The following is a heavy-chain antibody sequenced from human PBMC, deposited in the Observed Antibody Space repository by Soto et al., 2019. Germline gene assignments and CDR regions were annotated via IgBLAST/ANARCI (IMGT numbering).Heavy chain of an antibody. CDR3: ATNHDDISGRTPLLFDS. D-gene: IGHD3-22*01. Sequence: QVQLQESGPGLVKPSQTLSLTCTVSGDSIGTGGYYWDWIRQHPGKGPEWIGYIHYSGSTYYNPSLKSRLTISLDPSKNQFYLRLSSVTAADTAVYYCATNHDDISGRTPLLFDSWGQGTLVTVSS. J-gene: IGHJ4*02. CDR1: GDSIGTGGYY. V-gene: IGHV4-31*03. CDR2: IHYSGST.